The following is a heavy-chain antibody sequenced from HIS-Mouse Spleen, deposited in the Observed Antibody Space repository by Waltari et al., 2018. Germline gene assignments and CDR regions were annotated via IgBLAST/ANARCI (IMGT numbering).Heavy chain of an antibody. D-gene: IGHD6-19*01. CDR2: IRGRGGST. J-gene: IGHJ4*02. V-gene: IGHV3-23*01. CDR3: AKDRQWLVRIYFDY. CDR1: GFTFSSYA. Sequence: EVQLLESGGGLVQPGGSLRLSCAASGFTFSSYAMSWVRQAPGKGLGGVSAIRGRGGSTYYADSVKGRFTISRDNSKNTLYLQMNSLRAEDTAVYYCAKDRQWLVRIYFDYWGQGTLVTVSS.